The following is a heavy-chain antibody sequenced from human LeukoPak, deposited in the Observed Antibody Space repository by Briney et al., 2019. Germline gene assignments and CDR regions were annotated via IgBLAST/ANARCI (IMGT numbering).Heavy chain of an antibody. D-gene: IGHD6-13*01. V-gene: IGHV4-4*09. CDR3: ARTNIGPAGSWFDP. CDR1: GDSISSYY. J-gene: IGHJ5*02. Sequence: SETLSLTCAVSGDSISSYYWSWIRQPPGKGLEWIGNIYHSGTPYYNPSLKSRVTISVDTSKKQLSLQLSSVTAADTAVYYCARTNIGPAGSWFDPWGQGTLVTVSS. CDR2: IYHSGTP.